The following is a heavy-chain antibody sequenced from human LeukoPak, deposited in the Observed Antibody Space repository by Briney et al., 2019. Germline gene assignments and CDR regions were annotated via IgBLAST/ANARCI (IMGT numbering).Heavy chain of an antibody. Sequence: PGGSLRLSCAASGFTFSSYGMHWVRQAPGKGLEWVAVISYDGSNKYYADSVKGRFTISRDNSKNTLYLQMNSLRAEDTAVYYCAKVSRWELLVYYYYGMDVWGQGTTVTVS. CDR1: GFTFSSYG. CDR3: AKVSRWELLVYYYYGMDV. D-gene: IGHD1-26*01. V-gene: IGHV3-30*18. CDR2: ISYDGSNK. J-gene: IGHJ6*02.